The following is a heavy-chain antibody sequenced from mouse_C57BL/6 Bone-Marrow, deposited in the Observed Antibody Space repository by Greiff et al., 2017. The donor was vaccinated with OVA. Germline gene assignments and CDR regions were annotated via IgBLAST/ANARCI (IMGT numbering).Heavy chain of an antibody. V-gene: IGHV3-6*01. Sequence: EVQLQESGPGLVKPSQSLSLTCSVTGYSITSGYYWNWIRQFPGNKLEWMGYISYDGSNNYNPSLKNRISITRDTSKNQFFLKLNSVTTEDTATYYCALTGPWFAYWGQGTLVTVSA. D-gene: IGHD4-1*01. CDR1: GYSITSGYY. J-gene: IGHJ3*01. CDR3: ALTGPWFAY. CDR2: ISYDGSN.